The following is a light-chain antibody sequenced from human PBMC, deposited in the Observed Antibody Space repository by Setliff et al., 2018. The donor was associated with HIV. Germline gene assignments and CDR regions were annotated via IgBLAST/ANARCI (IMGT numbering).Light chain of an antibody. J-gene: IGLJ1*01. Sequence: QSALTQPASVSGSPGQSITISCNGTSSDIGDYSYVSWYQHHPGKAPKLIIFDVRNRPSGVSNRFSASKSGTTASLTISGLQAEDEADYYCSSYRRSVTPFVFGTGTKVTVL. CDR2: DVR. CDR3: SSYRRSVTPFV. CDR1: SSDIGDYSY. V-gene: IGLV2-14*03.